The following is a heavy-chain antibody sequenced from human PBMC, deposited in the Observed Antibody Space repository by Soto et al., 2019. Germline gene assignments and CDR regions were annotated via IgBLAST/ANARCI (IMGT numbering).Heavy chain of an antibody. CDR3: ARDEDLVVVVPAARNWFDP. D-gene: IGHD2-2*01. Sequence: PSQTLSLTCVISGDSVSSNSAAWNWIRQSPSRGLEWLGRTYYRSKWYNDYAVSVESRITINPDTSKNQFSLQLNSVTPEDTAVYYCARDEDLVVVVPAARNWFDPWGQGTLVTVSS. CDR1: GDSVSSNSAA. V-gene: IGHV6-1*01. CDR2: TYYRSKWYN. J-gene: IGHJ5*02.